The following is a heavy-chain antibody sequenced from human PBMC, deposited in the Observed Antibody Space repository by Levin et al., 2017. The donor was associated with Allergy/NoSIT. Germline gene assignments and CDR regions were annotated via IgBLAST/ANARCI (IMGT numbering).Heavy chain of an antibody. Sequence: GGSLRLSCVAPGFTFSSYSMNWVRQAPGKGLEWVASISRVSSYLYYADSVKGRFTISRDNAKNSLYLQMNSLTPEDTAIYYCARDQVDYFGSGSAANGMDVWGQGTTVTVSS. J-gene: IGHJ6*02. D-gene: IGHD3-10*01. CDR2: ISRVSSYL. V-gene: IGHV3-21*01. CDR1: GFTFSSYS. CDR3: ARDQVDYFGSGSAANGMDV.